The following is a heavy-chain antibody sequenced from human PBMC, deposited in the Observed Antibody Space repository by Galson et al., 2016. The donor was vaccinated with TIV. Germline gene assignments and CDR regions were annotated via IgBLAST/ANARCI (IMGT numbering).Heavy chain of an antibody. D-gene: IGHD7-27*01. CDR2: ISSTSNYI. J-gene: IGHJ6*02. Sequence: SLRLSCAASGFTFSNYNMNWVRQAPGKGLEWVSSISSTSNYIYYGDPVKGRFTISRDNAENSLHLHMNSLRAEETAIYFCARTGNYYHYAMDVLGQGTTVTVSS. V-gene: IGHV3-21*01. CDR1: GFTFSNYN. CDR3: ARTGNYYHYAMDV.